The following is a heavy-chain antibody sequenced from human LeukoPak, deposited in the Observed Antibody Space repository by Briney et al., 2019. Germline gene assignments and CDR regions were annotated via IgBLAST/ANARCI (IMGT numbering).Heavy chain of an antibody. CDR1: GYSISSGYY. Sequence: SETLSLTCTVSGYSISSGYYWGWIRQPPGKGLEWIGSIYHSGSTYYNPSLKSRVTISVDTSKNQFSLKLSSVTAADTAVYYCARGGIQLGDYWGQGTLVTVSS. CDR2: IYHSGST. V-gene: IGHV4-38-2*02. D-gene: IGHD5-18*01. J-gene: IGHJ4*02. CDR3: ARGGIQLGDY.